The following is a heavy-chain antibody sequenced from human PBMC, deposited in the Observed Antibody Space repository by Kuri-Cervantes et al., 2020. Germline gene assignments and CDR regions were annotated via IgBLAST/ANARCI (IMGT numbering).Heavy chain of an antibody. CDR3: ARDYYGMDV. V-gene: IGHV4-30-2*01. CDR1: GCSISSGGYS. J-gene: IGHJ6*02. CDR2: IYHSGST. Sequence: LRLSCGVSGCSISSGGYSWNWSRQPPGKGLEWIGNIYHSGSTFYNPSLKSRVTISVDRSKNQFSLKLSSLTAADTAVYYCARDYYGMDVWGQGTTVTVSS.